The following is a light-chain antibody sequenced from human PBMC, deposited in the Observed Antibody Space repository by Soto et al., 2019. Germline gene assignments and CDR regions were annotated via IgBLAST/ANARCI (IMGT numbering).Light chain of an antibody. CDR2: EVS. CDR3: NSYTSSSTFV. CDR1: SGDVGGYNY. J-gene: IGLJ1*01. V-gene: IGLV2-14*01. Sequence: QSALTQPASVSGSPGQSITISCTGTSGDVGGYNYVSWYQQHPGKAPKLMMFEVSNRPSGVSNRFSGSRSGNTASLTSSGLPSEDEAEYYCNSYTSSSTFVFGTGTKLTVL.